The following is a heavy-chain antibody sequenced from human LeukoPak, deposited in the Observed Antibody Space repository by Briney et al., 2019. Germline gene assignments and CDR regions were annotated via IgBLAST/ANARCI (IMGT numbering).Heavy chain of an antibody. Sequence: KPSETLSLTCTVSGGSISSHYWSWIRQAPGKGLEWVSYISSSGSTIYYADSVKGRFTISSDNAKNSLYLQMNSLRAEDTALYYCARGQLELDYYYYMEVWGKGTTVTVSS. CDR1: GGSISSHY. J-gene: IGHJ6*03. V-gene: IGHV3-11*01. CDR2: ISSSGSTI. CDR3: ARGQLELDYYYYMEV. D-gene: IGHD1-7*01.